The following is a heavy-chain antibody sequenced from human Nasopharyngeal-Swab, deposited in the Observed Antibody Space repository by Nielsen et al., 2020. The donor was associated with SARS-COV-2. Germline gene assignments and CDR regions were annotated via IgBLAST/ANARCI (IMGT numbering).Heavy chain of an antibody. CDR3: ARGFIVATIFHYYYMDV. J-gene: IGHJ6*03. CDR2: INAGNGNT. D-gene: IGHD5-12*01. V-gene: IGHV1-3*01. Sequence: ASVKVSCKASGYTFTSYAMHWVRQAPGQRLEWMGWINAGNGNTKYSQKFQGRVTITRDTSASTAYMELSSLRSEDTAVYYCARGFIVATIFHYYYMDVWGKGTTVTVSS. CDR1: GYTFTSYA.